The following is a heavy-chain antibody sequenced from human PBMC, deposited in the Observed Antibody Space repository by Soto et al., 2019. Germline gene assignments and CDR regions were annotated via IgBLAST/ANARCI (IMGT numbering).Heavy chain of an antibody. CDR2: ISGSGGDT. Sequence: EVQLLESGGGLVQPGGSLRLSCSASGFTFTSYAMSWVRQAPGKGLEWGSGISGSGGDTKSADSVKGRFTISRDNFKNMLYLQMNSLSAEDTSVYYCAKHDFWTLYNTGLDSWGQGTLVTVSS. J-gene: IGHJ4*02. CDR1: GFTFTSYA. V-gene: IGHV3-23*01. D-gene: IGHD3-3*01. CDR3: AKHDFWTLYNTGLDS.